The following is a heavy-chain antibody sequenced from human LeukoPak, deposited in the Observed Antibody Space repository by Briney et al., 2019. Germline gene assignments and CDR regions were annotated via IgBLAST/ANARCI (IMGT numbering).Heavy chain of an antibody. V-gene: IGHV4-4*07. CDR1: GGSISSYY. J-gene: IGHJ4*02. D-gene: IGHD1-14*01. Sequence: SETLSLTCTVSGGSISSYYWSWIRQPAGKGLEWIGRIYTSGSTNYNPSLKSRVTMSVDTSKNQFSLKLSSVTAADTAVYYCERDRGTVTDEGRFDYWGQGTLVTVSS. CDR2: IYTSGST. CDR3: ERDRGTVTDEGRFDY.